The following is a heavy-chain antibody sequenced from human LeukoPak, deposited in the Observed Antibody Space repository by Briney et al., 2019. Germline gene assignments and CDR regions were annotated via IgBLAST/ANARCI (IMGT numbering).Heavy chain of an antibody. Sequence: GGFLRLSCSASGFTFADFTMSWFRQSPGQGLEWVGFIRSKVYGGAPEHAASVAARFTISRDDSTSIAYLQMNSLQVEDTAVYYCARGSGRYVMVDWWGQGTLVTVSS. CDR2: IRSKVYGGAP. CDR1: GFTFADFT. D-gene: IGHD6-19*01. V-gene: IGHV3-49*03. CDR3: ARGSGRYVMVDW. J-gene: IGHJ4*02.